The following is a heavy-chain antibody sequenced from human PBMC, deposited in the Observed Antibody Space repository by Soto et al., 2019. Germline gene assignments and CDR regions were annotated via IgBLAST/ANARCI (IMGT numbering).Heavy chain of an antibody. CDR2: IKQDGSEK. CDR1: GFTFSSYW. J-gene: IGHJ6*02. Sequence: EVQLVESGGGLVQPGGSLRLSCAASGFTFSSYWMSWVRQAPVKGLEWVGNIKQDGSEKNYVDFMEGRFTISRDNAENPLYLQMNSLRAEDTAVYYCARRASAGRVWDVWCQGTTVVDSS. CDR3: ARRASAGRVWDV. D-gene: IGHD6-13*01. V-gene: IGHV3-7*01.